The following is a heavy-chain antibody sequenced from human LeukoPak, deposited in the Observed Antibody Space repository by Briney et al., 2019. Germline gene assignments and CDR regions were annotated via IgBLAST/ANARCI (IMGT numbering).Heavy chain of an antibody. V-gene: IGHV1-2*02. D-gene: IGHD3-22*01. CDR2: INPNSGGT. CDR3: ARASYYDSSGYYLF. CDR1: GYTFTGYY. Sequence: ASVKVSCKASGYTFTGYYMHWVRQAPGQGLEWMGWINPNSGGTNYAQKFQGRVTMTRDTSISTAYMELSRLRSDDTAVYYCARASYYDSSGYYLFWGQGTLVTVSS. J-gene: IGHJ4*02.